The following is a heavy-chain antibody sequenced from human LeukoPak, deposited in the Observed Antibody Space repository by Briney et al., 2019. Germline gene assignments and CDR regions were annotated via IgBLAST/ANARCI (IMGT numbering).Heavy chain of an antibody. D-gene: IGHD3-10*01. V-gene: IGHV1-2*02. J-gene: IGHJ4*02. CDR3: ARGVGLRGVIIDYFDY. Sequence: ASVKVSCKASGYTFTGYTLHWVRQAPGQGLEWMGWINPNSGGTNYAQKFQGRVTMTRDTSINTAYMELSRLRSDDTAVYYCARGVGLRGVIIDYFDYWGQGRLVTVSS. CDR1: GYTFTGYT. CDR2: INPNSGGT.